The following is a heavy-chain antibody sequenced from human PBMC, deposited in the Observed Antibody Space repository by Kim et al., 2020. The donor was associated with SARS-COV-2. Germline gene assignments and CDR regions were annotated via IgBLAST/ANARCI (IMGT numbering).Heavy chain of an antibody. D-gene: IGHD1-1*01. V-gene: IGHV3-73*01. J-gene: IGHJ3*01. CDR3: TRIPGPTLAFWDAFDV. Sequence: SVKGVFTISSDTSESTAYLRMNSLKTEDTAVYYCTRIPGPTLAFWDAFDVWGQGTMVTVSS.